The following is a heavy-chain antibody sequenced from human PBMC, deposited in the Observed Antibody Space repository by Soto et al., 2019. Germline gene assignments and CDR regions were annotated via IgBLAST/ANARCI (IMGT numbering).Heavy chain of an antibody. J-gene: IGHJ4*02. CDR1: GYTFTNFG. V-gene: IGHV1-18*01. CDR2: ISAYNGNK. Sequence: QVQLVQSGAEVTKPGASLKVACKTSGYTFTNFGISWVRQAPGQGLEWMGWISAYNGNKDYALKFQGRVTMTTDTSTRTAYMDLRSLRSDDTAVYYCAGVCSSCPFEYWGQGTLVTVSS. D-gene: IGHD6-13*01. CDR3: AGVCSSCPFEY.